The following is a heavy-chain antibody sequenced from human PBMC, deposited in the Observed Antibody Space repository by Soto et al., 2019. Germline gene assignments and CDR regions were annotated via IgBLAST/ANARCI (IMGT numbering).Heavy chain of an antibody. D-gene: IGHD6-19*01. J-gene: IGHJ6*02. CDR3: ARDRAYKQWLAYYYYYGMDV. CDR1: GFTFSSYG. V-gene: IGHV3-33*01. Sequence: PGGSLRLSCAASGFTFSSYGMHWVRQAPGKGLEWVAVIWYDGSNKYYADSVKGRFTISRDNSKNTLYLQMNSLRAEDTAVYYCARDRAYKQWLAYYYYYGMDVWGQGTTVTVSS. CDR2: IWYDGSNK.